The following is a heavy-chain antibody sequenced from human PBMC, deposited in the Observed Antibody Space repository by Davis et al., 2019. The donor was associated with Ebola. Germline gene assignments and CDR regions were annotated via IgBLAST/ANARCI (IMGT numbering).Heavy chain of an antibody. CDR1: GFSLRNARMG. V-gene: IGHV2-26*01. CDR3: ARTDWKYSSLGFDY. D-gene: IGHD6-6*01. J-gene: IGHJ4*02. Sequence: SGPTLVKPTETLTLTCTVSGFSLRNARMGVSWIRQPPGKALEWLAHIFSNDEKSYSTSLKSRLTISKDTSKSQVVLTMTNMDPVDTATYYCARTDWKYSSLGFDYWGQGTLVTVSS. CDR2: IFSNDEK.